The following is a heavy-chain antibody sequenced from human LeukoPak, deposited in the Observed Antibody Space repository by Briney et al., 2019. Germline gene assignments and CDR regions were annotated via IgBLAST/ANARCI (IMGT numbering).Heavy chain of an antibody. J-gene: IGHJ6*02. D-gene: IGHD5-12*01. CDR1: GFIFSNYG. CDR2: ISFDGSDK. CDR3: AREVRGLVAFQV. Sequence: GGSLRFSGAASGFIFSNYGMHWVRQAPGKGLEWVAVISFDGSDKHYADSVKGRFTISRDNSKNTLYLQMNSLRTEDTAMYYCAREVRGLVAFQVRGQGTTVTVSS. V-gene: IGHV3-30*03.